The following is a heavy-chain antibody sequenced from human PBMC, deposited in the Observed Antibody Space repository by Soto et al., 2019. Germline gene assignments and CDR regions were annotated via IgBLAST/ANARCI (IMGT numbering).Heavy chain of an antibody. CDR2: IKTKTDKYAT. V-gene: IGHV3-73*02. Sequence: EVQLVESGGGLVQPGGSLKLSCAASGFTLSGSAIHWVRQASGKGLEWVGRIKTKTDKYATAYAASGKGRFTISRNDLTNTAYLQMNSLKTEDTAVYYWTSLPIWNSRFDPWGQGTLVTVSS. J-gene: IGHJ5*02. D-gene: IGHD1-7*01. CDR1: GFTLSGSA. CDR3: TSLPIWNSRFDP.